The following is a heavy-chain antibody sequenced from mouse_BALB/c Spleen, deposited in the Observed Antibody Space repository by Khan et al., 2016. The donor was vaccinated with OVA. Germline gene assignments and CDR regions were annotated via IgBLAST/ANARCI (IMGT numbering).Heavy chain of an antibody. V-gene: IGHV1-26*01. D-gene: IGHD6-2*01. CDR2: INPNNGDT. CDR1: GYTFTDHY. J-gene: IGHJ2*01. CDR3: AKGLCDY. Sequence: EVQLQESGPELVKPGASVKMSCKASGYTFTDHYLKWVRPSHGQNLEWIGDINPNNGDTFYNQKFKGKASLTVDQSSNTAYMHLNSLTTEDSAVYYCAKGLCDYWGQGTILTVSS.